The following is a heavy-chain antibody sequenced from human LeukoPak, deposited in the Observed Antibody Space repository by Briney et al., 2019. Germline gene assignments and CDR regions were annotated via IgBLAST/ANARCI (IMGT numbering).Heavy chain of an antibody. D-gene: IGHD2-2*01. CDR3: ARGVRDQLPPDCYMDV. V-gene: IGHV4-34*01. CDR1: GGSFSGYY. Sequence: KPSETLSLTCAVYGGSFSGYYWSWIRQPPGKGLEWIGEINHSGSTNYNPSLKSRVTISVDTSKNQFSLKLSSVTAADTAVYYCARGVRDQLPPDCYMDVWGKGTTVTVSS. J-gene: IGHJ6*03. CDR2: INHSGST.